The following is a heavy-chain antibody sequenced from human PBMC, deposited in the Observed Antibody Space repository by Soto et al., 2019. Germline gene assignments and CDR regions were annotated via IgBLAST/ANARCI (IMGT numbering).Heavy chain of an antibody. J-gene: IGHJ6*02. D-gene: IGHD6-19*01. Sequence: GASVKVSCKASGYTFTSYYMHWVRQAPGQGLEWMGIINPSGGSTSYAQKFQGRVTMTRDTSTSTVYMELSSLRSEDTAVYYCARDAAEQWLPRIRYYYYYGMDVWGQGTTVTVSS. CDR1: GYTFTSYY. CDR2: INPSGGST. CDR3: ARDAAEQWLPRIRYYYYYGMDV. V-gene: IGHV1-46*01.